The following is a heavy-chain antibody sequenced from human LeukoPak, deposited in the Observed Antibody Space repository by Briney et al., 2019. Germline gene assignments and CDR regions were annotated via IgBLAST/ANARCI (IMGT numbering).Heavy chain of an antibody. D-gene: IGHD1-26*01. J-gene: IGHJ4*02. CDR2: ISYDGSNK. V-gene: IGHV3-30*04. CDR3: ARGSAGATDY. Sequence: GGSLRLSCAASGFTFSSYAMHWVRQAPGKGLEWVAVISYDGSNKYYADSVKGRFTISRDNSKNTLYLQMNSLRAEDTAVYYCARGSAGATDYWGQGTLVTVSS. CDR1: GFTFSSYA.